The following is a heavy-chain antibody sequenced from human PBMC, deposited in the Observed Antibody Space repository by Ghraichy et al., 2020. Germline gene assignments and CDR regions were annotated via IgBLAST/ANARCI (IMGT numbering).Heavy chain of an antibody. V-gene: IGHV3-48*01. J-gene: IGHJ4*02. CDR2: ISSSSSTI. CDR1: GFTFSHYS. CDR3: ARDLAV. Sequence: GESLNISCAASGFTFSHYSVNWVRQAPGKGLEWISYISSSSSTIYYADSVKGRFTISRDNAKNSLYLQMNSLRVEDTAVYYCARDLAVWGQGTLVTVSS.